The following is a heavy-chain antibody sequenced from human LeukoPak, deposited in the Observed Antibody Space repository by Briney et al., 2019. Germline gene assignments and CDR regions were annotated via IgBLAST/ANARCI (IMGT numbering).Heavy chain of an antibody. CDR1: GVPISSHY. J-gene: IGHJ6*03. Sequence: SEPLSLTCTASGVPISSHYWSWIPQPPGKGLEWIEYIYYSGSTNYHPSHKSQITISVDTSKIHLSLKLSPETAADTAVYYCARVEGGATIAEDPPYYYYYYMDVWGKGTTVTVSS. CDR2: IYYSGST. V-gene: IGHV4-59*11. D-gene: IGHD5-12*01. CDR3: ARVEGGATIAEDPPYYYYYYMDV.